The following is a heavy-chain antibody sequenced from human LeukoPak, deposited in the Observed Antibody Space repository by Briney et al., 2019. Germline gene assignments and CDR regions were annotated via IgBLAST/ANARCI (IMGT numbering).Heavy chain of an antibody. Sequence: SETLSLTCAVYGGSFSGYYWSWIRQPPGKGLEWIGYIYNSGSTNYNPSLKSRVTISVDTSKNQFSLKLTSVTAADTAVYYCARGAYGGKIYYYYYMDVWGKGTTVTISS. CDR1: GGSFSGYY. CDR3: ARGAYGGKIYYYYYMDV. CDR2: IYNSGST. D-gene: IGHD4-23*01. V-gene: IGHV4-59*01. J-gene: IGHJ6*03.